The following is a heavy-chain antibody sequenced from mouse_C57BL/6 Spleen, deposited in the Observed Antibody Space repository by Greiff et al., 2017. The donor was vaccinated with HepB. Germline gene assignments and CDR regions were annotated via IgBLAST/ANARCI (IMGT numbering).Heavy chain of an antibody. CDR1: GYTFTDYY. CDR3: ARNPITTVVGDYFDY. CDR2: IYPGSGNT. J-gene: IGHJ2*01. D-gene: IGHD1-1*01. V-gene: IGHV1-76*01. Sequence: VQLQQSGAELVRPGASVKLSCKASGYTFTDYYINWVKQRPGQGLEWIARIYPGSGNTYYNEKFKGKATLTAEKSSSTAYMQLSSLTSEDSAVYFCARNPITTVVGDYFDYWGQGTTLTVSS.